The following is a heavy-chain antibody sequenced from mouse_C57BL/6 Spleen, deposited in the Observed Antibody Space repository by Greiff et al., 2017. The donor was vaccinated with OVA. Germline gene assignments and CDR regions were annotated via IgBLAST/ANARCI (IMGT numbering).Heavy chain of an antibody. V-gene: IGHV1-9*01. D-gene: IGHD1-1*01. CDR2: ILPGSGST. CDR1: GYTFTGYW. CDR3: ARRYYGTHWDFDV. J-gene: IGHJ1*03. Sequence: QVQLQQSGAELMKPGASVKLSCKATGYTFTGYWIEWVKQRPGHGLEWIGEILPGSGSTNYNEKFKGKATFTADTSSNTAYMQLSRLTTEDSAIYYCARRYYGTHWDFDVWGTGTTVTVSS.